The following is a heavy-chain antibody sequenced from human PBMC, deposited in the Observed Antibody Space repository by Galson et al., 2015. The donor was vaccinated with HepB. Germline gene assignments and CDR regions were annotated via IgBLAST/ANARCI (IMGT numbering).Heavy chain of an antibody. V-gene: IGHV1-18*01. D-gene: IGHD6-19*01. Sequence: SVKVSCKASGYTFSRFDIIWVRQAPGEGLEWVSWISGYSGYTNYAQRLQGRVTLTTDTSTTTAYMDLRTLRSDDTAAYYCARGRSSGWSFDCWGQGTLVTVSS. CDR3: ARGRSSGWSFDC. J-gene: IGHJ4*02. CDR1: GYTFSRFD. CDR2: ISGYSGYT.